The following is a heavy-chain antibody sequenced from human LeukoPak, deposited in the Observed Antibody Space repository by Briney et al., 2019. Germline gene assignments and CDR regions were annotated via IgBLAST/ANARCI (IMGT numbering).Heavy chain of an antibody. CDR1: GFSFSVYA. V-gene: IGHV3-53*05. D-gene: IGHD6-6*01. CDR2: IYSGGST. CDR3: ARFEYSSSYYFDY. Sequence: PGGSLRLSCAASGFSFSVYAMNWVRQAPGKGLEWVSVIYSGGSTYYADSVKGRFTISRDNSKNTLYLQMNSLRAEDTAVYYCARFEYSSSYYFDYWGQGTLVTVSS. J-gene: IGHJ4*02.